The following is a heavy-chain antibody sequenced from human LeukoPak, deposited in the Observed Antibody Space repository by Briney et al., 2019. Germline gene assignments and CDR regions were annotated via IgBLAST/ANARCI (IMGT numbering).Heavy chain of an antibody. Sequence: GGSLRLSCTASGFTFSSYWMHWVHQAPGKGLVWVSHIKTDGSSITYADSVKGRFTISRDNAKNTLYLQMNSLRAEDTAVYYCARVRYNNALDYWGQGTLVTASS. CDR2: IKTDGSSI. J-gene: IGHJ4*02. CDR1: GFTFSSYW. V-gene: IGHV3-74*03. CDR3: ARVRYNNALDY. D-gene: IGHD1-14*01.